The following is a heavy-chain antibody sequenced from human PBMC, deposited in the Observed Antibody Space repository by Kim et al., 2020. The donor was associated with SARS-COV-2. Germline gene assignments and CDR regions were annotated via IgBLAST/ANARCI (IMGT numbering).Heavy chain of an antibody. J-gene: IGHJ4*02. V-gene: IGHV3-15*01. Sequence: APVKGRFTISRDDSKNTLYLQMNSLKTEDTAVYYCTTGYCSSTSCYPPLSWGQGTLVTVSS. CDR3: TTGYCSSTSCYPPLS. D-gene: IGHD2-2*01.